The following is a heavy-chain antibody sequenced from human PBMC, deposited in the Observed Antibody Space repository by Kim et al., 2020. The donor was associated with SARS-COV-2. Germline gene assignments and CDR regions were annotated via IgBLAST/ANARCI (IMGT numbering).Heavy chain of an antibody. CDR2: IWYDGSII. CDR3: ARDRAARNFDH. J-gene: IGHJ4*02. CDR1: GFTFSSYG. V-gene: IGHV3-33*01. D-gene: IGHD5-18*01. Sequence: GGSLRLSCAASGFTFSSYGMHWVRQAPGKGLEWVAVIWYDGSIIKYADSVKGRFAISRVNSKNTVYLQMNTLRAEDTAMYYCARDRAARNFDHWGQGILVTVSS.